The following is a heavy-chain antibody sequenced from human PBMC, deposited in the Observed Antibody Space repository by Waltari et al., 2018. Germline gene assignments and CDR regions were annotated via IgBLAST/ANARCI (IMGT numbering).Heavy chain of an antibody. D-gene: IGHD6-6*01. CDR3: ARVSIAAHDYYYGMDV. V-gene: IGHV5-51*01. Sequence: EVQLVQSGAEVKKPGESLKISCKGSGYSFTSYWIGWVRQMPGKGLEWMGMSDTCYSDTRYSPSFQGQVTISADKSISTAYLQWSSLKASDTAMYYCARVSIAAHDYYYGMDVWGQGTTVTVSS. CDR2: SDTCYSDT. CDR1: GYSFTSYW. J-gene: IGHJ6*02.